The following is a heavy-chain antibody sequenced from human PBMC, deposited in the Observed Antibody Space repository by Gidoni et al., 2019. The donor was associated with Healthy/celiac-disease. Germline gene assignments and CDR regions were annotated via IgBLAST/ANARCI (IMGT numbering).Heavy chain of an antibody. CDR3: AKYRYSKGGIDYYYYMDV. CDR1: GFTFSSYA. D-gene: IGHD4-4*01. V-gene: IGHV3-23*01. J-gene: IGHJ6*03. Sequence: EVQLLESGGGLVQPGGSLRLSCAASGFTFSSYAMSWVRQAPGKGLEWVSGISGSGGSTYYADSVKGRFTISRDNSKNTLYLQMNSLSAEDTAVYYCAKYRYSKGGIDYYYYMDVWGKGTTVTVSS. CDR2: ISGSGGST.